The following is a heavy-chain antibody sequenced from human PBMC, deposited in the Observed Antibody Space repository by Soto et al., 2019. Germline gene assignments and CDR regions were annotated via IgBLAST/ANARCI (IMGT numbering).Heavy chain of an antibody. Sequence: GGSLRLSCAASGFPFSSYGMHWVRQAPGKGLDWVAVIWYDGSNKDYADSVKGRFTISRDNSKNTLFLQMNNLRVDDTAVYYCATSINWGQGTLVTVSS. V-gene: IGHV3-33*01. CDR3: ATSIN. CDR2: IWYDGSNK. CDR1: GFPFSSYG. J-gene: IGHJ1*01.